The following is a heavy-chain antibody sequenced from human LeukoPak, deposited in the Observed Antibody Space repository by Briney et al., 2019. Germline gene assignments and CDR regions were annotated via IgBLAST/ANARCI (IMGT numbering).Heavy chain of an antibody. D-gene: IGHD6-6*01. CDR2: IWYGGSNK. V-gene: IGHV3-33*08. CDR3: AKGLVPYNSYCPYDY. Sequence: PGGSLRLSCAASGFTFSSYGMHWVRQAPGKGLEWVAVIWYGGSNKYYADSVKGRFTISRDNSKNTLYLQMNSLRAEDTAVYYCAKGLVPYNSYCPYDYWGQGTLVTVSS. J-gene: IGHJ4*02. CDR1: GFTFSSYG.